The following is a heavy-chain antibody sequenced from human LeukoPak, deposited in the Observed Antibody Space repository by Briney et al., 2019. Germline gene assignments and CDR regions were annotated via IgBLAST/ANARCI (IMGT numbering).Heavy chain of an antibody. J-gene: IGHJ4*02. Sequence: PGGSLRLSCAASGFTFSTYAMSWVRQGPGKGLEWVASISGNGGSTYVADSVKGRFTISRDNSKNTLYLQMHSLGAEDTALYFCARGGSVIARLIASDWGQGTLVAVSS. V-gene: IGHV3-23*01. CDR2: ISGNGGST. CDR3: ARGGSVIARLIASD. D-gene: IGHD3-16*01. CDR1: GFTFSTYA.